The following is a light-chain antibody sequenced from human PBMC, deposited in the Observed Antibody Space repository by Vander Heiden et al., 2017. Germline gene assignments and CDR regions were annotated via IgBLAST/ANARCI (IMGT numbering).Light chain of an antibody. CDR2: VGTGGIVG. CDR1: SGYRNYK. CDR3: GSDFGSGSNFDWV. Sequence: QPVLTQPPSASPSLGASVTLTCTLTSGYRNYKVDGDQQRPGKGHRFVMRVGTGGIVGSKGDGIPDRFSVLGSGLNRYLTIKNIQEEDESDYHCGSDFGSGSNFDWVFGGGTKLTVL. V-gene: IGLV9-49*01. J-gene: IGLJ3*02.